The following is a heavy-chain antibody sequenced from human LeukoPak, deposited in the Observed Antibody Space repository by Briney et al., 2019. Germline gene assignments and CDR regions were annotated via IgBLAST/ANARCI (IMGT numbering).Heavy chain of an antibody. J-gene: IGHJ4*02. CDR2: LSYEGSNE. CDR3: AKGRRGLGYFDY. CDR1: GFTFSNYG. V-gene: IGHV3-30*18. Sequence: PGRSLRLSCAASGFTFSNYGMHWVRQAPGKGLEWVADLSYEGSNEYYAGSVKGRFSIPRDNSKNTLYLQMNSLRVDDTAVYYCAKGRRGLGYFDYWGQGTLVTVSS.